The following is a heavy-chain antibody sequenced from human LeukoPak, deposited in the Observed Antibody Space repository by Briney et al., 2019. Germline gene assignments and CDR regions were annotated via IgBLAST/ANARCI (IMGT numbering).Heavy chain of an antibody. J-gene: IGHJ3*02. CDR1: GYSISSGSY. CDR3: ARISPQWELDAFDI. D-gene: IGHD1-26*01. V-gene: IGHV4-38-2*01. CDR2: IYHSGST. Sequence: PSETLSLTCSVSGYSISSGSYWGWIRQPPGKGLEWIGSIYHSGSTYYNPSLKSRVTISVYTSKNQFSLKLNSVTAADTAVYYCARISPQWELDAFDIWGQGTMVTVSS.